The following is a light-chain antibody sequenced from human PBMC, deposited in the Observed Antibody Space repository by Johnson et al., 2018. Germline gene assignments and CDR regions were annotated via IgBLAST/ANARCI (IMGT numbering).Light chain of an antibody. Sequence: QSVLTQPPSVYAAPGQKVTISCSGSSSNIGNNYVSWYQQLPGTAPKLLIYENNKRPSGIPDRFSGSTSGTSATLGITGLQTGDEADYYCGTWDSSLSAGNVFGTGTKVTVL. V-gene: IGLV1-51*02. CDR1: SSNIGNNY. CDR3: GTWDSSLSAGNV. J-gene: IGLJ1*01. CDR2: ENN.